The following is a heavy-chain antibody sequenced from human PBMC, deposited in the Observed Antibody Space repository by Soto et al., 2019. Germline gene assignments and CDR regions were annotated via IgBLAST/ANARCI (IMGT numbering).Heavy chain of an antibody. CDR2: IIPILGIA. CDR3: ARENCSGGSCYLDY. J-gene: IGHJ4*02. Sequence: QVQLVQSGAEVKKPGSSVKVSCKASGGTFSSYTISWVRQAPGQGLEWMGRIIPILGIANYAQKFQGRVTITSDKSTSTAYMELSSLRSEDTAVYYCARENCSGGSCYLDYWGQGPLVTVSS. CDR1: GGTFSSYT. D-gene: IGHD2-15*01. V-gene: IGHV1-69*08.